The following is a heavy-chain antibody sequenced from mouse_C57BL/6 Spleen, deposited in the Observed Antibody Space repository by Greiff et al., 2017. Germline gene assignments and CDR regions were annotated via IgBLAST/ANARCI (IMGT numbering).Heavy chain of an antibody. J-gene: IGHJ4*01. CDR3: ASGGPGSSMDY. D-gene: IGHD1-1*01. CDR1: GYAFSSSW. Sequence: QVQLQQSGPELVKPGASVKISCKASGYAFSSSWMNWVKQRPGKGLEWIGRLYPGDGDTNYNGKFKGKATLTADKSSSTAYMQLSSLTSEDSAVYFCASGGPGSSMDYWGQGTSVTVSS. CDR2: LYPGDGDT. V-gene: IGHV1-82*01.